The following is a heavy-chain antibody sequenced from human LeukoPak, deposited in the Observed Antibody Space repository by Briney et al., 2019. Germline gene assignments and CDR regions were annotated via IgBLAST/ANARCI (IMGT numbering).Heavy chain of an antibody. J-gene: IGHJ1*01. CDR1: GGSISSSSYY. CDR3: SRLGSGWYMGYFQH. CDR2: IYYSGST. V-gene: IGHV4-39*01. Sequence: SETLSLTCTVSGGSISSSSYYWGWIRQPPGKGLVWIGSIYYSGSTYYNPSLESRVTISVDTSKNQFSLKLSSVTAADTAVYYCSRLGSGWYMGYFQHWGQGTLVTVSS. D-gene: IGHD6-19*01.